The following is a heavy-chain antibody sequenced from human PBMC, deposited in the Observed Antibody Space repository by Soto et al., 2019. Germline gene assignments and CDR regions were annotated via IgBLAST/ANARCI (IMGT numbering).Heavy chain of an antibody. D-gene: IGHD6-19*01. Sequence: VSGPTLVNPTQTLTLTCTFSGFSLSTSGMCVSWIRQPPGKALEWLALIDWDDDKYYSTSLKTRLTISKDTSKNQVVLTMTNMDPVDTATYYCARIERWGSGWYWRAFDIWGQGTMVTVSS. J-gene: IGHJ3*02. CDR1: GFSLSTSGMC. CDR3: ARIERWGSGWYWRAFDI. V-gene: IGHV2-70*01. CDR2: IDWDDDK.